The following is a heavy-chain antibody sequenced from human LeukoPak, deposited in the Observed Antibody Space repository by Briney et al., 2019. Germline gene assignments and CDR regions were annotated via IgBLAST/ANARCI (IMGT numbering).Heavy chain of an antibody. CDR2: ISSRSNII. CDR3: ARVGTNYYYYMEV. V-gene: IGHV3-48*01. J-gene: IGHJ6*03. Sequence: GGSLRLSCAASGFSFSTYTMNRVRQAPAKGQGGVSSISSRSNIINYAHSLKGRFTISRDNAKHSLYLQLNSLRAEDTGVYYCARVGTNYYYYMEVWGKGTTVTVSS. CDR1: GFSFSTYT.